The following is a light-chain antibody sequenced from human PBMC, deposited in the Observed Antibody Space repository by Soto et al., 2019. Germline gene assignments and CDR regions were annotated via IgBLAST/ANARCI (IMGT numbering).Light chain of an antibody. CDR1: GSDVGTYNF. J-gene: IGLJ1*01. V-gene: IGLV2-8*01. CDR3: SSYTGDRHFYV. CDR2: EVT. Sequence: QSVLTQPPSASGSPGQSVSISCTGTGSDVGTYNFVSWCQQHPGKAPKLLIYEVTKRPSGVPDRFSGSKSGNTASLTVSGLQAEDEAEYFCSSYTGDRHFYVFGTGTKVTVL.